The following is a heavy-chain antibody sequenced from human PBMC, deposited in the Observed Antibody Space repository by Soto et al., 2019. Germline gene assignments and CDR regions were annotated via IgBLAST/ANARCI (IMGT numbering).Heavy chain of an antibody. CDR2: IIPILGIA. J-gene: IGHJ4*02. CDR3: ARGAQYCXGGSCYRRLDY. D-gene: IGHD2-15*01. V-gene: IGHV1-69*02. CDR1: GGTFSSYT. Sequence: QVQLVQSGAEVKKPGSSVKVSCKASGGTFSSYTISWVRQAPGQGLEWMGRIIPILGIANYAQKFQGRVTITADKSTSTAYMELSSLRSEDTAVYYCARGAQYCXGGSCYRRLDYWGQGTLVTVSS.